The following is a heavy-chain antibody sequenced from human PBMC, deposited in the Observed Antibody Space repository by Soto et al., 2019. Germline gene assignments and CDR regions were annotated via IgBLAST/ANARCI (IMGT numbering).Heavy chain of an antibody. CDR2: TYYRSKWYN. CDR1: GDSVSSNSAA. CDR3: ARGGERRYCSGGSCSYYYGMDV. D-gene: IGHD2-15*01. V-gene: IGHV6-1*01. Sequence: SQTLSLTCAISGDSVSSNSAAWNWIRQSPSRGPEWLGRTYYRSKWYNDYAVSVKSRITINPDTSRNQFSLQLNSVTPEDTAVYYCARGGERRYCSGGSCSYYYGMDVWGQGTTVTVSS. J-gene: IGHJ6*02.